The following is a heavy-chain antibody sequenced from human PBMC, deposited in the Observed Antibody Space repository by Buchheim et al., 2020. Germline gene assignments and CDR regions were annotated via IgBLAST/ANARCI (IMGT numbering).Heavy chain of an antibody. Sequence: QVQLQESGPGLVKPSETLSLTCTVSGYSISSGYYWGWIRQPPGKGLEWIGSIYHSGSTYYNPSLKSRVTISVDTSKNQFSLKLSSVTAADTAVYYCARDRSGLQQLNWFDPWGQGTL. V-gene: IGHV4-38-2*02. CDR1: GYSISSGYY. CDR2: IYHSGST. J-gene: IGHJ5*02. CDR3: ARDRSGLQQLNWFDP. D-gene: IGHD6-13*01.